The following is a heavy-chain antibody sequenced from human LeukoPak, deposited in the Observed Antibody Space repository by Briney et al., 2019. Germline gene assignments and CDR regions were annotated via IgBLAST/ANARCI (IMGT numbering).Heavy chain of an antibody. J-gene: IGHJ4*02. Sequence: GGSLRLSCAASGFTFSSYDMHWVRQATGHGLEWVSAIGVAANTFYSGSVKGRFTISRENAKNSLYLLMSSLRAEDTAVYYCARQNTPHGNFDYWGQGTLVTVSS. V-gene: IGHV3-13*01. CDR1: GFTFSSYD. CDR2: IGVAANT. CDR3: ARQNTPHGNFDY. D-gene: IGHD1-26*01.